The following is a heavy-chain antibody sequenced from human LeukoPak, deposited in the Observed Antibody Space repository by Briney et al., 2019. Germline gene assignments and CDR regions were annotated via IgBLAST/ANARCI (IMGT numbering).Heavy chain of an antibody. Sequence: GGSLRLSCAASGFTFSTYAIHWVRQAPGKGLEWVAVISYDGSNEYYADSVKGRFTISRDNSKNTLYLQMNSLRGEDTAVYYCARDGAVDTSMVTSFDYWGQGTLVTDSS. CDR3: ARDGAVDTSMVTSFDY. CDR1: GFTFSTYA. D-gene: IGHD5-18*01. V-gene: IGHV3-30*04. CDR2: ISYDGSNE. J-gene: IGHJ4*02.